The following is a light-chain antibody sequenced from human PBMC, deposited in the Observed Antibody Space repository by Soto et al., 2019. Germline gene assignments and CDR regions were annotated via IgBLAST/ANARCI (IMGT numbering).Light chain of an antibody. CDR3: QQYKSWPPLT. CDR2: GAS. Sequence: DIVMTQSPAILSVSLGERATLSCLASQSISDNLAWYQQRSGQAPRHLIYGASTRATGVPARFSGSGSGTEFTLTISSLQSDDFAIYYCQQYKSWPPLTFGGGNKVE. V-gene: IGKV3-15*01. J-gene: IGKJ4*01. CDR1: QSISDN.